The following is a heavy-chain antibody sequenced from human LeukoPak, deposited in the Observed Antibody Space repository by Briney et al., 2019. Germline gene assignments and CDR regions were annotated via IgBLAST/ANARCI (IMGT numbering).Heavy chain of an antibody. CDR3: AREKSGPLDY. V-gene: IGHV3-23*01. CDR2: ISGSGGST. D-gene: IGHD2-15*01. CDR1: GFTFSSYG. Sequence: PGGSLRLSCAASGFTFSSYGMSWVRQAPGKGLEWVSAISGSGGSTYYADSVKGRFTISRDNAKNSLYLQMNSLRAEDTAVYYCAREKSGPLDYWGQGTLVTVSS. J-gene: IGHJ4*02.